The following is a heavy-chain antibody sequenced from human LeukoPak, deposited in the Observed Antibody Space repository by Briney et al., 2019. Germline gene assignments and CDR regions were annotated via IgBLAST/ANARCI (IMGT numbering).Heavy chain of an antibody. CDR1: GYTFTSYY. J-gene: IGHJ4*02. CDR2: INPSGGST. D-gene: IGHD3-22*01. CDR3: ARDRGDYYDSSGYYDY. Sequence: ASVTVSCKASGYTFTSYYMHWVRQAPGQGLEWMGIINPSGGSTSYAQKFQGRVTMTRDTSTSTVYMELSSLRSEDTAVYYCARDRGDYYDSSGYYDYWGQGTLVTVSS. V-gene: IGHV1-46*01.